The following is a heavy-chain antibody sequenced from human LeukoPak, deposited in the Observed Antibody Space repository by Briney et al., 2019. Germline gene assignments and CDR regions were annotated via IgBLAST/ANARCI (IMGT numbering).Heavy chain of an antibody. Sequence: GGSLRLSCAASGNYWMHWVRQVPGKGLVWVSHINSDGSWTSYADSVKGRFTISKDNAKNTVYLQMSSLRAEDTAVYYCVSFYETYWGRGTLVTVSS. CDR2: INSDGSWT. CDR3: VSFYETY. V-gene: IGHV3-74*01. J-gene: IGHJ4*02. CDR1: GNYW. D-gene: IGHD2/OR15-2a*01.